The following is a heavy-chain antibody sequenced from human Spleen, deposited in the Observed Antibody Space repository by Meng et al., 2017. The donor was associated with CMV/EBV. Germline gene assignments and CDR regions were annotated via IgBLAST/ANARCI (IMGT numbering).Heavy chain of an antibody. J-gene: IGHJ3*02. CDR2: IGTAGDT. V-gene: IGHV3-13*03. Sequence: GESLKISCAACGFTFSSYDMHWVRQATGKGLEWVSAIGTAGDTYYPGSVKGQFTISRENAKNSLYLQMNSLRAEDTAVYYCAKVRWGTAVDAFDIWGQGTMVTVSS. D-gene: IGHD2-8*02. CDR1: GFTFSSYD. CDR3: AKVRWGTAVDAFDI.